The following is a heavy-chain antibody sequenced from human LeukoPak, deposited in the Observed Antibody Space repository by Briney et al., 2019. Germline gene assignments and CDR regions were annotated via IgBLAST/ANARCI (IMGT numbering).Heavy chain of an antibody. CDR1: GYTFTSYD. CDR3: ARAITMIVVASGY. V-gene: IGHV1-8*01. J-gene: IGHJ4*02. D-gene: IGHD3-22*01. CDR2: MNPNSGNT. Sequence: ASVKVSCKASGYTFTSYDINWVRQATGQGLEWMGWMNPNSGNTGYAQKFQGRVTMTRNTSISTAYVELSSLRSEDTAVYYCARAITMIVVASGYWGQGTLVTVSS.